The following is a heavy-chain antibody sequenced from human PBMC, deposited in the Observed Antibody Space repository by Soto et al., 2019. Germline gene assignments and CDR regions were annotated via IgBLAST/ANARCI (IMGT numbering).Heavy chain of an antibody. D-gene: IGHD4-17*01. CDR1: GFSFSTYA. J-gene: IGHJ4*02. V-gene: IGHV3-23*01. CDR2: ISGSGGTT. CDR3: VKGRAYGDYGGADY. Sequence: EVLLLESGGDLVQPGGSLRLSCAASGFSFSTYAMNWVRQAPGKGLEWVSSISGSGGTTYYADSVKGQFTISRDNSKNTLDLQMNSLRAEDTAVYYCVKGRAYGDYGGADYWGQGTLVTVSS.